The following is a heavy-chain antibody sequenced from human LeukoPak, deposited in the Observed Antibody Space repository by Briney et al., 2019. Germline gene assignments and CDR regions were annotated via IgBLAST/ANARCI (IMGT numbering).Heavy chain of an antibody. V-gene: IGHV4-61*08. D-gene: IGHD3-3*01. CDR3: ARGPYYDFWSGPSPFDP. CDR1: GGSISSGGYS. J-gene: IGHJ5*02. CDR2: IYYSGST. Sequence: SETLSLTCTVSGGSISSGGYSWSWIRQHPGKGLEWIGYIYYSGSTNYNPSLKSRVTISVDTSKNQFSLKLSSVTAADTAVYYCARGPYYDFWSGPSPFDPWGQGTLVTVSS.